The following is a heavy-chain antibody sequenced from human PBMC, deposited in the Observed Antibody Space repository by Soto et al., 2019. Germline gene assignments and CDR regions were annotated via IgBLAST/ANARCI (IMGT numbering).Heavy chain of an antibody. V-gene: IGHV3-11*05. J-gene: IGHJ4*02. CDR3: AQVGYGSSGSQEY. Sequence: QVQLVQSGGGLVKPGGSLRLSCAASGFTFSDHYMSWIRQAPGKGLEWVSYVSSGSTYTNYADSVKGRFSISRDNAKNSLYLQMSSLRAEDTAVYYCAQVGYGSSGSQEYWGQGTLVTVSS. D-gene: IGHD3-10*01. CDR2: VSSGSTYT. CDR1: GFTFSDHY.